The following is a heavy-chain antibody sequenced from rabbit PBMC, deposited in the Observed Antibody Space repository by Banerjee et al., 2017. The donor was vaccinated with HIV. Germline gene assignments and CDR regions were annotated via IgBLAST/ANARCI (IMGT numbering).Heavy chain of an antibody. CDR3: ARGWSASGSPWYFAL. D-gene: IGHD1-1*01. CDR2: IYTGSGST. CDR1: GFSFSSSYY. V-gene: IGHV1S45*01. Sequence: QEQLEESGGDLVKPGGSLTLTCTASGFSFSSSYYMCWVRQAPGKGLEWIGCIYTGSGSTYYASWAKGRFTISKTSTTVTLQMTSLTAADTATYFCARGWSASGSPWYFALWGQGTLVTVS. J-gene: IGHJ4*01.